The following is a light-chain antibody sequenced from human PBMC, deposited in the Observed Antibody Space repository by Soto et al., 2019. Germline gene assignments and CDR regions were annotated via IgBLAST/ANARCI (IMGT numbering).Light chain of an antibody. V-gene: IGKV2-30*02. CDR3: MQGTHWPIT. Sequence: DVVMTQSPLSLPVTLGQPASISCRSNQSLVHSDGIAYFSWFQQRPGRSPRRLIYKVSNRDSGVQARFSGSGSGTDFALKISRVEAEDVVVYYCMQGTHWPITFGQGTRLEIK. J-gene: IGKJ5*01. CDR2: KVS. CDR1: QSLVHSDGIAY.